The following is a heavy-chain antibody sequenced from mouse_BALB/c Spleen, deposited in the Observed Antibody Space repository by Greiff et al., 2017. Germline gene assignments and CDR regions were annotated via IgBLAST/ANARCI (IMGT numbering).Heavy chain of an antibody. D-gene: IGHD2-10*02. J-gene: IGHJ4*01. CDR2: ISSGSSTI. Sequence: EVNLVESGGGLVQPGGSRKLSCAASGFTFSSFGMHWVRQAPEKGLEWVAYISSGSSTIYYADTVKGRVTISRDNPKNTLFLQMTSLRSEDTAMYYCARGYEAMDYWGQGTSVTVSS. CDR3: ARGYEAMDY. V-gene: IGHV5-17*02. CDR1: GFTFSSFG.